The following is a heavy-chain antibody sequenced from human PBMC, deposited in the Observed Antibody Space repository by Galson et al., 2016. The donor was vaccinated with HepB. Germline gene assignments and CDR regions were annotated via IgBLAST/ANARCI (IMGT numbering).Heavy chain of an antibody. J-gene: IGHJ4*02. Sequence: SVKVSCKASGYTFTSYGISWARQAPGQGLEWMGWISAYNGNTNYAQKLQGRVTMTTDTSTSTAYMELRSLRSDDTAVYYCARDVGNDYVWGSYPRAYYFDYWGQGTLVTVSS. D-gene: IGHD3-16*02. CDR3: ARDVGNDYVWGSYPRAYYFDY. CDR2: ISAYNGNT. CDR1: GYTFTSYG. V-gene: IGHV1-18*01.